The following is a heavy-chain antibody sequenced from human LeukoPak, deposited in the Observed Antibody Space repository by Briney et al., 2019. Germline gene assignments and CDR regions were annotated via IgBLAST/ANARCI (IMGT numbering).Heavy chain of an antibody. D-gene: IGHD2-15*01. CDR3: AKVLDYCDGGTCYNSGMDS. CDR1: GFTFNLYS. J-gene: IGHJ4*02. V-gene: IGHV3-64D*08. Sequence: GGSLRRSCLASGFTFNLYSMHWVRQAPGKGLEFVSVISSDGVYTYYAYSVKGRFTISRDNSKNTVYLQMSSLRADDTAVYYCAKVLDYCDGGTCYNSGMDSWGQGTLVTVSS. CDR2: ISSDGVYT.